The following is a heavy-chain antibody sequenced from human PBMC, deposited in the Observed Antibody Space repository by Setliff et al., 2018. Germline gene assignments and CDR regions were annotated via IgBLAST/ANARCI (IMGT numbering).Heavy chain of an antibody. J-gene: IGHJ4*02. D-gene: IGHD3-22*01. CDR1: GGSIRNYF. Sequence: SETLSLTCTVPGGSIRNYFWGWIRQPAGKGLEWIGRICTSGGIDYNTSLRSRVTISVDTSKDQFSLKLSSVTAADTAVYYCAREKADYSDSGGYYGGFYFDSWGQGALVTVS. V-gene: IGHV4-4*07. CDR3: AREKADYSDSGGYYGGFYFDS. CDR2: ICTSGGI.